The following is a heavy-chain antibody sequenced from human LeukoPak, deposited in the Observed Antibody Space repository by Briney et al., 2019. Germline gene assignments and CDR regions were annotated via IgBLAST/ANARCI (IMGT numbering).Heavy chain of an antibody. CDR2: IYYSGST. V-gene: IGHV4-30-4*01. CDR3: ARLYYDILTGSPNWFDP. J-gene: IGHJ5*02. D-gene: IGHD3-9*01. CDR1: GGSISSGDYY. Sequence: PSETLSLTCTVSGGSISSGDYYWSWIRQPPGKGLEWIGYIYYSGSTYYNPSLKSRVTISVDTSKNQFSLKLSSVTAADTAAYYCARLYYDILTGSPNWFDPWGQGTLVTVSS.